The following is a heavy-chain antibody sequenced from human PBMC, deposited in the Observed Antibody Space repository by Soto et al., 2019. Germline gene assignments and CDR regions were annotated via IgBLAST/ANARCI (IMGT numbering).Heavy chain of an antibody. CDR1: GGSFSGYY. J-gene: IGHJ4*02. D-gene: IGHD5-12*01. CDR3: ARGQKMATIKWDFDY. CDR2: ISHSGST. Sequence: PSETLSLTCAVYGGSFSGYYWSWIRQPPGKGLEWIGEISHSGSTNYNPSLKSRVTISVDTSKNQFSLKLSSVTAADTAVYYCARGQKMATIKWDFDYWGQGTLVTVSS. V-gene: IGHV4-34*01.